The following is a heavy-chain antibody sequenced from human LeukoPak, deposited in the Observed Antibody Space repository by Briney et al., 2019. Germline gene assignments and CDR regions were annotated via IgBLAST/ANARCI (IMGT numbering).Heavy chain of an antibody. J-gene: IGHJ4*02. V-gene: IGHV1-69*13. CDR3: ARWTTGNY. CDR1: VGMFSSYA. D-gene: IGHD4-17*01. Sequence: SVKVSCKASVGMFSSYAISWVRQAPGQGLEWMGGIIPIFGTANYAQKFQGRVTITADESTSTAYMELSSLRSEDTAVYYCARWTTGNYWGQGTLVTVSS. CDR2: IIPIFGTA.